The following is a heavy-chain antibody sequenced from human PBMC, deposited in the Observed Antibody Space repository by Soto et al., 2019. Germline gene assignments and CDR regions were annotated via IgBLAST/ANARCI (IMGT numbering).Heavy chain of an antibody. Sequence: SETLSLTCTVSGGSISSSSYYWGWIRQPPGKGLEWIGSIYYSGSTYYNPSLKSRVTISVDTSKSQFSLKLSSVTAADTAVYYCARLSPITIFGVDDRGDFDYWGQGTLVTVSS. J-gene: IGHJ4*02. D-gene: IGHD3-3*01. CDR1: GGSISSSSYY. CDR3: ARLSPITIFGVDDRGDFDY. CDR2: IYYSGST. V-gene: IGHV4-39*01.